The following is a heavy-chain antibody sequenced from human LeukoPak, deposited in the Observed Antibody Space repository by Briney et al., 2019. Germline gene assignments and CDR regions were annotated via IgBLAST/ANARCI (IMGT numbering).Heavy chain of an antibody. D-gene: IGHD5-12*01. CDR2: ISYSGGT. CDR1: GGSITSSSYY. J-gene: IGHJ6*03. Sequence: SETLSLTCTVSGGSITSSSYYWGWIRQPPGKGLEWIGSISYSGGTYYNPSLKSRVTISVDTSKNQFSLKLSSVTAADTAVYYCARGNGYGYYYYYYYMDVRGKGTTVTISS. V-gene: IGHV4-39*01. CDR3: ARGNGYGYYYYYYYMDV.